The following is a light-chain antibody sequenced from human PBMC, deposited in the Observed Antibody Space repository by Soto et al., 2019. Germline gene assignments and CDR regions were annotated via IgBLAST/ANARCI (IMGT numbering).Light chain of an antibody. CDR1: QSIGTN. J-gene: IGKJ1*01. Sequence: EIQMTQSPSSLSASIGDRVTLTCRASQSIGTNLNWYQQRPGKAPKLLIYAVSSLQSGVSSRFSGSVSGTDGTISISSLKKEDGAMYFCQQANSFPITFGQGTKVDIK. V-gene: IGKV1-39*01. CDR3: QQANSFPIT. CDR2: AVS.